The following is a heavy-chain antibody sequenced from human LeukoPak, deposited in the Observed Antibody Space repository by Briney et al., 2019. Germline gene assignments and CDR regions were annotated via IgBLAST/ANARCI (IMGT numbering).Heavy chain of an antibody. CDR3: ARFDYSLPGRYY. Sequence: SETLSLTCTVSGGSISSGGYYWSWIRQHPGKGLEWIGYIYYSGSTYYNPSLKSRVTISVDTSKNQFSLKLSSVTAADTAVYYCARFDYSLPGRYYWGQGTLVTVSS. CDR2: IYYSGST. V-gene: IGHV4-31*03. D-gene: IGHD4-11*01. J-gene: IGHJ4*02. CDR1: GGSISSGGYY.